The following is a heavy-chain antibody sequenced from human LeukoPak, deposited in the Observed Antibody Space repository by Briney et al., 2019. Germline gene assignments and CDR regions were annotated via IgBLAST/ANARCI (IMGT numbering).Heavy chain of an antibody. V-gene: IGHV1-18*01. J-gene: IGHJ4*02. CDR1: GYTFTSNG. CDR3: ARDLPTSYAVTTSRGY. Sequence: ASVKVSCKASGYTFTSNGISWVRQAPGQGLEWMGWISAYNGNTNYAQKLQGRVTMTTDTSTSTAYMELRSLRFDDTAVYYCARDLPTSYAVTTSRGYWGQGTLVTVSS. CDR2: ISAYNGNT. D-gene: IGHD4-17*01.